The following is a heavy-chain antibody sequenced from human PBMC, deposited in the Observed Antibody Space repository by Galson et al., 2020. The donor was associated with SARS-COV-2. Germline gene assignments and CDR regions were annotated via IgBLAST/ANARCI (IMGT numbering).Heavy chain of an antibody. CDR3: ASSSCDCSGCRCYFWFDP. J-gene: IGHJ5*02. D-gene: IGHD2-15*01. CDR1: GGSISSHY. Sequence: SETLSLTCTVSGGSISSHYWSWIRQPPGKGLEWIGYIYYSGSTNYNPSLKSRVTISVDTSKNQFSLKLSSVTAADTAVYYCASSSCDCSGCRCYFWFDPGGQGTLVTVSS. CDR2: IYYSGST. V-gene: IGHV4-59*11.